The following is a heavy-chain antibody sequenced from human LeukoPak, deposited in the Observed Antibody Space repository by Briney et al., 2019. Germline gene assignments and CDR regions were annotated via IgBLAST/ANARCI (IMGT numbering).Heavy chain of an antibody. CDR1: GFTFSIFG. Sequence: GRSLRPSCAASGFTFSIFGMHWVRQAPGKGLEWVAVISYVGSNTYYADSVKGRSTISRDNSKNTLYLQMNSLRPNDAAVYRCAKGLSQWEDYYYGRVISRFVDAWGQGTLVTVSS. CDR3: AKGLSQWEDYYYGRVISRFVDA. CDR2: ISYVGSNT. V-gene: IGHV3-30*18. J-gene: IGHJ5*02. D-gene: IGHD3-22*01.